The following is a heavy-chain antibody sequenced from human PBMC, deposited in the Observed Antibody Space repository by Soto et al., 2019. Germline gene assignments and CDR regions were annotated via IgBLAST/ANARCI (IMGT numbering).Heavy chain of an antibody. CDR2: IKQDGSEK. J-gene: IGHJ6*03. V-gene: IGHV3-7*01. CDR1: GFTFSSYW. D-gene: IGHD6-13*01. Sequence: EVQLVESGGGLVQPGGSLRLSCAASGFTFSSYWMSWVRQAPGKGLEWVANIKQDGSEKYYVDSVKGRFTISRDNAKNSLYLHMNSLRAEDTAVYYCARGYSSSWYPMYYYMDVWGKGTTVTVSS. CDR3: ARGYSSSWYPMYYYMDV.